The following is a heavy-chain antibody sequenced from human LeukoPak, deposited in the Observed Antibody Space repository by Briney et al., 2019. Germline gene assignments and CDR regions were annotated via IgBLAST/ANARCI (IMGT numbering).Heavy chain of an antibody. CDR1: GGSISSYY. V-gene: IGHV4-59*08. CDR3: ARMNSGYDFSAYYFDY. J-gene: IGHJ4*02. CDR2: IYYSGST. Sequence: SETLSLTCTVSGGSISSYYWSWIRQPPGKGLEWIGYIYYSGSTNYNPSLKSRVTISVDTSKNQFSLKLSSVTAADTAVYYCARMNSGYDFSAYYFDYWGQGTLVTVSS. D-gene: IGHD5-12*01.